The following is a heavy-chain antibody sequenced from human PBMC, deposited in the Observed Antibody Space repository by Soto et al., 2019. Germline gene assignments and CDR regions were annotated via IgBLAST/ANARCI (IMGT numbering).Heavy chain of an antibody. CDR2: IIPIFSTT. J-gene: IGHJ3*02. V-gene: IGHV1-69*12. D-gene: IGHD6-13*01. Sequence: QVHLVQSGAEVKKPGSSVKVSCKASGGSFSNHAINWVRQAPGQGLEWMGRIIPIFSTTNYAQKFQVRVTFTADESTVTAYMELSSLKHDDTAKNHCAREVAADGNFREDVLDIWGQGTMVTVSS. CDR3: AREVAADGNFREDVLDI. CDR1: GGSFSNHA.